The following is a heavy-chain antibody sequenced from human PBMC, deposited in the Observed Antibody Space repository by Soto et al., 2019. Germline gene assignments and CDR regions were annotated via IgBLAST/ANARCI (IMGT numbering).Heavy chain of an antibody. CDR2: IIPIFGTA. D-gene: IGHD2-2*03. CDR1: GGTFSSYA. V-gene: IGHV1-69*01. J-gene: IGHJ5*02. CDR3: ARDRVGYCSSTSCYDWFDP. Sequence: QVQLVQSGAEVKKPGSSVKVSCKASGGTFSSYAISWGRQAPGQGLEWMGGIIPIFGTANYAQKCQGRVTITADESTSTAYMELSSLRSEDTAVYYCARDRVGYCSSTSCYDWFDPWGQGTLVTVSS.